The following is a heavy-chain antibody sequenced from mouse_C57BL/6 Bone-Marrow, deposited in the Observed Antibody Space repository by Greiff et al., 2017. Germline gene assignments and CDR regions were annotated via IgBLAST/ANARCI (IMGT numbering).Heavy chain of an antibody. D-gene: IGHD1-1*01. CDR3: ARGVGYCSSYGY. J-gene: IGHJ2*01. CDR1: GYTFTSYW. CDR2: IDPSDSYT. V-gene: IGHV1-59*01. Sequence: QVQLQQPGAELVRPGTSVKLSCKASGYTFTSYWMHWVKQRPGQGLEWIGVIDPSDSYTNYNQKFKGKATLTVDTSSSTAYMQLSSLTSEDSAVYYCARGVGYCSSYGYWGQGTTLTVSS.